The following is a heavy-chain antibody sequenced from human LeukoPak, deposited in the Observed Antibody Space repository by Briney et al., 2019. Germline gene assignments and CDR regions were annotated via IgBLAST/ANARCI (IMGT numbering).Heavy chain of an antibody. Sequence: SETLSLTCTVSGGSLSTYYWTWIRQPPGKGLEWIGYIKSSGNTIYSTSLKSRVAISADSSKNQFSLILSSVTAADTAVYYCARQGGVRGYYGSGSYYYDYWGRGILVTVSS. D-gene: IGHD3-10*01. J-gene: IGHJ4*02. V-gene: IGHV4-59*01. CDR3: ARQGGVRGYYGSGSYYYDY. CDR2: IKSSGNT. CDR1: GGSLSTYY.